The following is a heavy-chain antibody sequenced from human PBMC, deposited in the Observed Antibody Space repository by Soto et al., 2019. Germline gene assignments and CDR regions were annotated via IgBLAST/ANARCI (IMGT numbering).Heavy chain of an antibody. Sequence: EVQLVESGGGLVQPGGSLRLSCAASGFTFSSYDMHWVRQATGKGLEWVSAIGTAGDTYYPGSVKGRFTISRENAKNSLYLQMNSLRAGDTAVYYCARNYGDYIWYFVLWGRGTLVTVSS. CDR2: IGTAGDT. D-gene: IGHD4-17*01. J-gene: IGHJ2*01. V-gene: IGHV3-13*04. CDR3: ARNYGDYIWYFVL. CDR1: GFTFSSYD.